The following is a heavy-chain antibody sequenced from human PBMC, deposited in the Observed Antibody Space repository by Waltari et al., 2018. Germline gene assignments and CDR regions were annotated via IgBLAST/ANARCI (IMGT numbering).Heavy chain of an antibody. D-gene: IGHD3-16*01. CDR2: ISSSRSTL. Sequence: EVQLVESGGGLVQPGGSLRLSCAASGFTFSSYSMNWVRQAPGKGLEWVSYISSSRSTLYYADSVKGRFTISRDNAKNSLYLQRNSRRAEDTAVYYCAREGGLALKNWYFDLWGRGTLVTVSS. CDR1: GFTFSSYS. CDR3: AREGGLALKNWYFDL. J-gene: IGHJ2*01. V-gene: IGHV3-48*04.